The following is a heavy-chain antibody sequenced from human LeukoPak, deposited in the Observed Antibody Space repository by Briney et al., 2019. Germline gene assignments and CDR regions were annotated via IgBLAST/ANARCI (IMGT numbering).Heavy chain of an antibody. CDR2: ISHDGRDT. J-gene: IGHJ6*03. CDR3: ALVGRVRIYPSYMDV. CDR1: GFTYTTFP. D-gene: IGHD1-26*01. V-gene: IGHV3-30*04. Sequence: AGTSLRLSCEASGFTYTTFPMHWVSQTPDKRLEWVAVISHDGRDTYYADSVKGRFTISRDNSKNTLYLQMNSLSPEDTAVVYCALVGRVRIYPSYMDVWGKGTTVIVSS.